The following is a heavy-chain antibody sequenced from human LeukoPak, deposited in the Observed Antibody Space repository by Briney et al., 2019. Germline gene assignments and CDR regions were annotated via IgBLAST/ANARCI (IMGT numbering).Heavy chain of an antibody. V-gene: IGHV5-51*01. CDR3: ARQQVAYYYYYGMDV. CDR1: GYSFTTYW. D-gene: IGHD2-15*01. Sequence: GESLKISCKGSGYSFTTYWIAWVRQMPGKGLEWMGIIYPGDSDTRYSPSSQGQVTISADKSICTAFLQWSSLKASDTAMYYCARQQVAYYYYYGMDVWGKGTTVTVSS. J-gene: IGHJ6*04. CDR2: IYPGDSDT.